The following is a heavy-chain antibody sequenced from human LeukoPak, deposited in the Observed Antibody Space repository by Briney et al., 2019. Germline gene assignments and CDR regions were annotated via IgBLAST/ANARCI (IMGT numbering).Heavy chain of an antibody. J-gene: IGHJ4*02. CDR2: IYHSGST. Sequence: SGTLSLTCAVSGGSISSSDWWSWVRQPPGKGLEWIGEIYHSGSTNYNPSLKSRVTISVDTSKNQFSLKLSSVTAADTAVYYCARSIQLWFSFDYWGQGTLVTVSS. D-gene: IGHD5-18*01. CDR3: ARSIQLWFSFDY. V-gene: IGHV4-4*02. CDR1: GGSISSSDW.